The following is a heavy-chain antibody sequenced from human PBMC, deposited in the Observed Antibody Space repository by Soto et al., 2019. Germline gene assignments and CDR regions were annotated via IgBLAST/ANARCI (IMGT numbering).Heavy chain of an antibody. CDR1: GFLFSNYG. Sequence: EVQLVESGGNLVQPGGSLRLSCAASGFLFSNYGMYWVRQAPGKGLEWLSHISTGSATIYYADSVKGRFTISRDNAKKSLYLQMNSLRADDTAVYYCARDYEGSGWYHGFDVWGQGTVVTVSS. J-gene: IGHJ3*01. CDR3: ARDYEGSGWYHGFDV. CDR2: ISTGSATI. V-gene: IGHV3-48*01. D-gene: IGHD6-19*01.